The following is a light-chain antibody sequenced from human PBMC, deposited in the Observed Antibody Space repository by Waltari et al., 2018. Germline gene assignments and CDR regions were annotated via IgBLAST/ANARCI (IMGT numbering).Light chain of an antibody. CDR3: SSYAGNNNLL. J-gene: IGLJ2*01. CDR1: SSDVGGYNY. Sequence: QSALTQPRSVSGSPGQSVTISCTGTSSDVGGYNYVSWYQQHPGKAPKFMIYDVTKRPSGVPDRCSGSKSGNTASLTISGLQAEDEADYYCSSYAGNNNLLFGGGTKLTVL. V-gene: IGLV2-11*01. CDR2: DVT.